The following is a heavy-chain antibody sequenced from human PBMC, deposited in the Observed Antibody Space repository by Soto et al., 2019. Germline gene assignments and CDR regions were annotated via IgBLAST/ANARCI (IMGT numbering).Heavy chain of an antibody. J-gene: IGHJ4*02. CDR2: ISAYNGNT. CDR1: GYTFTSYG. Sequence: GASVKVSCKASGYTFTSYGISWVRQAPGQGLEWMGWISAYNGNTNYAQKLQGRVTMTTDTSTSTAYMELRSLRSDDTAVYYCATLNSYHYGNDFDYWGQGTLVTVSS. V-gene: IGHV1-18*01. D-gene: IGHD4-17*01. CDR3: ATLNSYHYGNDFDY.